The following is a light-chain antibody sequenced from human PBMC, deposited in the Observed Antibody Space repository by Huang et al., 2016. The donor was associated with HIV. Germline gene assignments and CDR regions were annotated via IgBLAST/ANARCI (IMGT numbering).Light chain of an antibody. CDR1: QSGSSS. V-gene: IGKV3-15*01. Sequence: EIVMTQSPATLSASPGERVTLSCRASQSGSSSLAWFQQKPGQPPRLLIYGASTRATGIPPRFSGSGSETEFTLTINSLQSEDFAFYYCQQYNNWPPDPTFGQGTKLDI. J-gene: IGKJ2*01. CDR3: QQYNNWPPDPT. CDR2: GAS.